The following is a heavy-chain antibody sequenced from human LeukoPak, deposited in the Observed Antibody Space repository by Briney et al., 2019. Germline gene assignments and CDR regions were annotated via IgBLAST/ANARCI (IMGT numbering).Heavy chain of an antibody. CDR1: GYTFTSYY. D-gene: IGHD3-22*01. CDR2: INARGGST. J-gene: IGHJ6*03. V-gene: IGHV1-46*01. Sequence: ASVKVSGKASGYTFTSYYMHWERQAPGQGLEWMGIINARGGSTSYAQKFQGRVTMTRDTSTSTVYMELSSLRSEDTAVYYCARDFGLITMIGDYYYMDVWGKGTTVTVSS. CDR3: ARDFGLITMIGDYYYMDV.